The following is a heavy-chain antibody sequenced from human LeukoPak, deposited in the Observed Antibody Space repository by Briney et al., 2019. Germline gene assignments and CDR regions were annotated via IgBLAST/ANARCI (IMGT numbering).Heavy chain of an antibody. CDR1: GFTFSSYA. CDR3: ANSKAGAFDI. CDR2: ISYDGSNK. J-gene: IGHJ3*02. Sequence: PGRSLRLSCAASGFTFSSYAMHWVRQAPGKGLEWVAVISYDGSNKYYADSVKGRFTTSRDNSKNTLYLQMNSLRAEDTAVYYCANSKAGAFDIWGQGTMVTVSS. V-gene: IGHV3-30-3*01. D-gene: IGHD6-19*01.